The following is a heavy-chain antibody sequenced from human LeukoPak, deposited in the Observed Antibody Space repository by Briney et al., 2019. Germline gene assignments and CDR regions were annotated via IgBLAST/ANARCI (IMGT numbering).Heavy chain of an antibody. CDR2: ISSNGNTV. D-gene: IGHD1-1*01. V-gene: IGHV3-11*01. Sequence: KSGGSLRLSCAASGFTFRNYYMIWIRQAPGKGLEWISYISSNGNTVYYADSVRGRFTVSRDNVKNSLFMEMNSLRVEDTAVYYCARDGYNYFDFWGQGTLVTVSS. CDR3: ARDGYNYFDF. CDR1: GFTFRNYY. J-gene: IGHJ4*02.